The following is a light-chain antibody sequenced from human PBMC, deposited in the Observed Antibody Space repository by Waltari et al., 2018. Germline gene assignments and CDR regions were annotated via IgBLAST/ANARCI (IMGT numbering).Light chain of an antibody. CDR1: QSIRSY. V-gene: IGKV1-39*01. J-gene: IGKJ1*01. Sequence: DIQMTQSPSSLSASVGDRVTITCRASQSIRSYLNWYQQKPGKAPKLLIYAASSLQSGVPSRFSGSGSGTDFTLTISSLQPEDFATYYCQHYNSYWTFGQGTKVEIK. CDR3: QHYNSYWT. CDR2: AAS.